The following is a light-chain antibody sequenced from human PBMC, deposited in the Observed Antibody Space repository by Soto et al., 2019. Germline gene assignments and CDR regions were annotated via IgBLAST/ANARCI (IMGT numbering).Light chain of an antibody. CDR2: DAT. V-gene: IGKV1-5*01. CDR1: QRISSW. Sequence: DIQMTQSPSTLSASIGDRVSITCRASQRISSWMAWYQQKPGKAPKVSIYDATSLESGVPSRFSGSGFGTEFTLTISSLQPDDFATYFCQQYETIPYTFGQGTKLEIK. J-gene: IGKJ2*01. CDR3: QQYETIPYT.